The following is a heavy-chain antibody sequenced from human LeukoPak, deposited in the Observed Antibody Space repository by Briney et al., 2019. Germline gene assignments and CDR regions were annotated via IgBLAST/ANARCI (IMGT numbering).Heavy chain of an antibody. J-gene: IGHJ4*02. D-gene: IGHD6-19*01. V-gene: IGHV1-24*01. Sequence: GGSLRLSCAASGFTFSSYGMHWVRQAPGKGLEWMGGFDPEDGETIYAQKFQGRVTMTEDTSTDTAYMELSSLRSEDTAVYYCATEGVAVGFDYWGQGTLVTVSS. CDR3: ATEGVAVGFDY. CDR1: GFTFSSYG. CDR2: FDPEDGET.